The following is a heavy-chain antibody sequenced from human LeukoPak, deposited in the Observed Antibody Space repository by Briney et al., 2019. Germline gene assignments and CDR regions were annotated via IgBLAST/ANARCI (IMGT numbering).Heavy chain of an antibody. D-gene: IGHD2-2*01. CDR2: INGSGGST. V-gene: IGHV3-23*01. CDR3: AKDRSCTGSSCNVGS. J-gene: IGHJ3*01. Sequence: GGSLRLSCAASGFTFSSFAMSWVRQAPGKGLEWVSAINGSGGSTYYADSVKGRFTISRDNSKNTLFLQMNSLRAEDTAVYYCAKDRSCTGSSCNVGSWGQGTMVTVSS. CDR1: GFTFSSFA.